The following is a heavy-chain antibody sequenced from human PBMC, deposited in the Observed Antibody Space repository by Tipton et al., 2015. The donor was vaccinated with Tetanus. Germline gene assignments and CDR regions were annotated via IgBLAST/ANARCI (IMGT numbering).Heavy chain of an antibody. V-gene: IGHV4-39*01. CDR3: ARHNSGYFTFFDS. Sequence: LRLSCTVSSVSIADNTNYWGWIRQPPGKGLEWIGSIYSSGDTYSNPSLKSRVTMSVDTSGNQFSLRLGSVTAADTAEYYCARHNSGYFTFFDSWGQGILVTVSS. CDR1: SVSIADNTNY. J-gene: IGHJ4*02. CDR2: IYSSGDT. D-gene: IGHD3-3*01.